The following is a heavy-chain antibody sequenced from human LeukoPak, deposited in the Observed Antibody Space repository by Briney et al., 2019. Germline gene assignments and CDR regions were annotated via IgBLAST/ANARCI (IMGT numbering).Heavy chain of an antibody. CDR2: INPNSGGT. CDR3: ARDPTATRHDY. V-gene: IGHV1-2*02. Sequence: ASVKVSCKASGYAFTGYYLHWVRQAPGPGLEWMGWINPNSGGTNYAQKFQGRVTMTRDTSISTAYMELSRLRSDDTAVYYCARDPTATRHDYWGQGTLVTVSS. D-gene: IGHD4-17*01. CDR1: GYAFTGYY. J-gene: IGHJ4*02.